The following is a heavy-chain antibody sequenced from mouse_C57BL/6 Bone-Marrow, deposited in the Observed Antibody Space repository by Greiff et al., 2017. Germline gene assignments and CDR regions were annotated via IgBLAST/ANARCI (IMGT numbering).Heavy chain of an antibody. CDR1: GYTFTDYE. D-gene: IGHD2-5*01. CDR2: IDPETGGT. CDR3: TRRDSNYVAY. Sequence: VKLQESGAELVRPGASVTLSCKASGYTFTDYEMHWVKQTPVHGLEWIGAIDPETGGTAYNQKFKGKAILTADKSSSTAYMELRSLTSEDSAVYYCTRRDSNYVAYWGQGTLVTVSA. J-gene: IGHJ3*01. V-gene: IGHV1-15*01.